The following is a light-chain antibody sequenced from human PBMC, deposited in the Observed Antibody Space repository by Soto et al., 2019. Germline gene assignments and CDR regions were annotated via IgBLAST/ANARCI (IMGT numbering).Light chain of an antibody. CDR3: QQYHTWPIT. CDR2: GAS. Sequence: DIVMTQSPATLSVAPGERVTFSCRASQGVSRKLAWYQHKPGQAPSLLISGASTGATGIPARFSGSGSGTEFTLTISSLQSEDCAIYDCQQYHTWPITFGGGTKVEIK. CDR1: QGVSRK. V-gene: IGKV3-15*01. J-gene: IGKJ4*01.